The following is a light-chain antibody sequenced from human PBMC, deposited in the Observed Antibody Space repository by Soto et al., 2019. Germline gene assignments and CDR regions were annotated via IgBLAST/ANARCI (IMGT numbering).Light chain of an antibody. CDR2: GAS. Sequence: EIVMTQSPATLSVSPGERATLSCRASQSVSSNLAWYQQKPGQAPRLLIYGASTRATGIPARFSGSGSGTEFTPTISSLQSEDFAVYYCQQYNNLPPETFGQGTKVEIK. CDR3: QQYNNLPPET. J-gene: IGKJ1*01. CDR1: QSVSSN. V-gene: IGKV3-15*01.